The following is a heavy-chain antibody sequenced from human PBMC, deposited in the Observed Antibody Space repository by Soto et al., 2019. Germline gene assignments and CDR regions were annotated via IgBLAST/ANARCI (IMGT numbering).Heavy chain of an antibody. J-gene: IGHJ3*02. Sequence: QVQLQHWGAGLLKPSETLSLTCAVYGGFVSSGSYYWSWIRQPPGKGLEWIGEMSHSGGTHFNPSLTSRVIIWVDTSNNQVSLKMSSVTASDTALYYCARVERGTAMTVVDACEIWGPGTMVTVSS. CDR2: MSHSGGT. CDR1: GGFVSSGSYY. CDR3: ARVERGTAMTVVDACEI. D-gene: IGHD2-21*02. V-gene: IGHV4-34*01.